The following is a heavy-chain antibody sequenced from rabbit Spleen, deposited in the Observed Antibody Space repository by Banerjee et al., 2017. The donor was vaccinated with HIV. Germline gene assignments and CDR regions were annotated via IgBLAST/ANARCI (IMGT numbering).Heavy chain of an antibody. Sequence: QSLEESGGDLVKPGASLTLTCTASGVSFSGDSYMCWVRQAPGKGLEWIACIDTGSSGFTYFASWAKGRFTISKTSSTTVTLQVTSLTAADTATYFCARDTSSSFSSYGMDLWGQGTLVTVS. CDR3: ARDTSSSFSSYGMDL. CDR1: GVSFSGDSY. V-gene: IGHV1S40*01. J-gene: IGHJ6*01. D-gene: IGHD1-1*01. CDR2: IDTGSSGFT.